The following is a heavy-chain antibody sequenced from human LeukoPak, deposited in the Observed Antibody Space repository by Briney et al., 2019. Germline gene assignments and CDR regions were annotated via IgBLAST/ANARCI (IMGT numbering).Heavy chain of an antibody. Sequence: GSLRLSCAASGVTVGTNSMSWARQSPGKGLEWVSVIYSGGSTCNADSVNGRFPVSRDNSRNTLFLQMNNLRAEDTALYFCASAREYCGSAECYEYFQHWGQGTLVIVSS. CDR1: GVTVGTNS. D-gene: IGHD2-21*01. V-gene: IGHV3-53*01. J-gene: IGHJ1*01. CDR3: ASAREYCGSAECYEYFQH. CDR2: IYSGGST.